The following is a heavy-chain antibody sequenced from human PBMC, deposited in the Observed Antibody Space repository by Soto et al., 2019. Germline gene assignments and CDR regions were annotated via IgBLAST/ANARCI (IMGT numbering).Heavy chain of an antibody. D-gene: IGHD2-8*01. J-gene: IGHJ4*02. CDR1: GASIRSGGYY. Sequence: ASETLSLTCSLSGASIRSGGYYWSWLRQSTWRGREGTAHIYYTGTTFYSPSLKSRLTLSLDTSKTPFSLDLRSVTAADTAMYDCERIEMASMKWGRRXLVTVYS. CDR3: ERIEMASMK. CDR2: IYYTGTT. V-gene: IGHV4-31*03.